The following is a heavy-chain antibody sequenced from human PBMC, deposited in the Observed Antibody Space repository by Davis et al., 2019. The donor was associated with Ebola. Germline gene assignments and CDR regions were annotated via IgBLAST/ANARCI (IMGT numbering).Heavy chain of an antibody. J-gene: IGHJ4*02. V-gene: IGHV5-51*01. D-gene: IGHD3-10*01. CDR3: ARMGKSYYDSLWDY. CDR1: GDTFSRYW. Sequence: GESLKISCKGSGDTFSRYWIAWVRQMPGKGLEWMGIIYPGDSDTRYSPSFRGQVTISADKSFSTAYLQWSGLKASDTAMYYCARMGKSYYDSLWDYWGQGTLVTVSS. CDR2: IYPGDSDT.